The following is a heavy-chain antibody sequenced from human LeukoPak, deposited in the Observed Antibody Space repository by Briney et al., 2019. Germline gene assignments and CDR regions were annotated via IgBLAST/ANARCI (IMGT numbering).Heavy chain of an antibody. V-gene: IGHV4-59*01. D-gene: IGHD6-13*01. CDR2: IYYSGST. CDR3: ARGSSSWYERYFDY. Sequence: SETLSLTCTVSGGSISSYYWSWIRQSPGKGLEWIGYIYYSGSTNYNPSLKSRVTISVDTSKNQFSLKLSSVTAADTAVYYCARGSSSWYERYFDYWGQGTLVTVSS. J-gene: IGHJ4*02. CDR1: GGSISSYY.